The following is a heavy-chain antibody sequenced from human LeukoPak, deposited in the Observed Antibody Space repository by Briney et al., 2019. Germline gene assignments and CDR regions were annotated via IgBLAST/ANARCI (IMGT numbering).Heavy chain of an antibody. D-gene: IGHD2-2*01. V-gene: IGHV5-51*01. CDR1: AFSFTTYW. J-gene: IGHJ3*02. CDR2: IYPGDAGT. CDR3: ARRRYCNSTSGYEGAFDI. Sequence: GDSLKISCKGSAFSFTTYWIAWVRQMPGKGLEWMGMIYPGDAGTRYSPSFQGQVTMSADKSISTAYLQWSSLQASDTAIYYCARRRYCNSTSGYEGAFDIWGQGTMVTVSS.